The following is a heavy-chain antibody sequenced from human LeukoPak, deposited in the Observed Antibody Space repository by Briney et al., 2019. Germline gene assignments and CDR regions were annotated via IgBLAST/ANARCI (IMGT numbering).Heavy chain of an antibody. CDR2: INPNSGGT. Sequence: ASVKVSCKASGYTFTGYYMHWVRQAPGQGLEWMGWINPNSGGTNYAQKFQGRVTMTGDTSISTAYMELSRLRSDDTAVYYCARRAGDYSHPYDYWGQRILVTVSS. V-gene: IGHV1-2*02. CDR1: GYTFTGYY. J-gene: IGHJ4*02. D-gene: IGHD3-22*01. CDR3: ARRAGDYSHPYDY.